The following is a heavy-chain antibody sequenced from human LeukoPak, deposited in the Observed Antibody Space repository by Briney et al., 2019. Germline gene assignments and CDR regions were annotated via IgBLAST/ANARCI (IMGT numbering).Heavy chain of an antibody. CDR2: ISAYNGNT. CDR1: GYTFTSYG. CDR3: ARGGDYYDSSGYYKYYFDY. Sequence: ASVKVSCKASGYTFTSYGISWVRQAPGQGLEWMGWISAYNGNTDYAQKLQGRVTMTTDTSTSTAYMELRSLRSDETAVYYCARGGDYYDSSGYYKYYFDYWGQGTLVTVSS. V-gene: IGHV1-18*01. D-gene: IGHD3-22*01. J-gene: IGHJ4*02.